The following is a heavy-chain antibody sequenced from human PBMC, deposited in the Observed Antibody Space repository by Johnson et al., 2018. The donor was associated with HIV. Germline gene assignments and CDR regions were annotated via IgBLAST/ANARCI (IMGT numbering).Heavy chain of an antibody. D-gene: IGHD6-6*01. J-gene: IGHJ3*02. CDR1: GFTFDDYA. Sequence: VQLVESGGGLVQPGRSLRLSCAASGFTFDDYAMHWVRQAPGKGLEWVSGNSWNSGTIGYADSVKGRFAISRDNAKNPMYLQMNGLRADDTALYDCAKEDGAARAFDIWGQGTMVTVSS. V-gene: IGHV3-9*01. CDR3: AKEDGAARAFDI. CDR2: NSWNSGTI.